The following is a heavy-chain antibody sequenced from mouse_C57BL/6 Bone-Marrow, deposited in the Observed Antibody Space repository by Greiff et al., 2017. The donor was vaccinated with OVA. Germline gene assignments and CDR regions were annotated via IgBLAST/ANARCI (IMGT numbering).Heavy chain of an antibody. V-gene: IGHV1-26*01. CDR1: GYTFTDYY. D-gene: IGHD2-10*02. Sequence: EVQLQQSGPELVKPGASVKISCKASGYTFTDYYMNWVKQSHGKSLEWIGDINPNNGGTSYNQKFKGKATLTVDKSSSTAYMELRSLTSEDSAVYYCARKGYGKEWYFDVWGTGTTVTVSS. J-gene: IGHJ1*03. CDR3: ARKGYGKEWYFDV. CDR2: INPNNGGT.